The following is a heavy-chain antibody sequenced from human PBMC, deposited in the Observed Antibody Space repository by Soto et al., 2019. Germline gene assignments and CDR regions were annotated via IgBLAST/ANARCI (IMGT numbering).Heavy chain of an antibody. J-gene: IGHJ5*02. V-gene: IGHV6-1*01. CDR1: GDSVSSSSAA. Sequence: PSQTLSLTCAISGDSVSSSSAAWTWIRQSPSRGLEWLGRTYYRSKWYNDYAVSVKSRITINPDTSKNRFSLQLNSVTPEDTAVYYCARGWSGWLMIYNWFDPWGQGTLVTVSS. D-gene: IGHD6-19*01. CDR3: ARGWSGWLMIYNWFDP. CDR2: TYYRSKWYN.